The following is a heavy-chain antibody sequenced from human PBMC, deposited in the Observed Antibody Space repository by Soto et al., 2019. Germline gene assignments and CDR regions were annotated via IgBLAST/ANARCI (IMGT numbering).Heavy chain of an antibody. CDR3: ARVWGGAFDI. CDR2: IYYSGST. D-gene: IGHD3-10*01. CDR1: GGSISSYY. Sequence: QVQLQESGPGLVKPSETLSLTCTVSGGSISSYYWSWIRQPPGKGLEWIGYIYYSGSTNYNPSLKXXVXIXGDTSKNQFSLKLSSVTAADTAVYYCARVWGGAFDIWGQGTMVTVSS. V-gene: IGHV4-59*01. J-gene: IGHJ3*02.